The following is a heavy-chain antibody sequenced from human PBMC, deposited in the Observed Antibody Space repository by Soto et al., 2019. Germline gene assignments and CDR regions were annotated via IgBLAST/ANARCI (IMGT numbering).Heavy chain of an antibody. D-gene: IGHD6-6*01. CDR3: AKDLTRQLAYWLDP. V-gene: IGHV1-2*02. Sequence: ASVKVSCKASGFSFTGYYIHWLRQAPGQGLEWMGWINAHSGGTEYAQKFQGRVTLTRDTSIATAYLTLTSLTSDDTALYYCAKDLTRQLAYWLDPWGQGTQVTSPQ. J-gene: IGHJ5*02. CDR2: INAHSGGT. CDR1: GFSFTGYY.